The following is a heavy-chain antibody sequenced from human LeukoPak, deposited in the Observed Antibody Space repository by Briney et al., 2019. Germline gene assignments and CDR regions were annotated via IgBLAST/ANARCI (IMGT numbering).Heavy chain of an antibody. D-gene: IGHD3-10*01. CDR2: IWYDGSNK. V-gene: IGHV3-33*01. CDR3: ARAGNFGSGSYFRDAFDI. Sequence: GGSLRLSCAASGFTFSRYGMHWVRQAPGKGREWGALIWYDGSNKNYAASVTGRFTISRDNPRNTLYLEMDSLRVEDTAVYFCARAGNFGSGSYFRDAFDIWGQGTMVTVSS. J-gene: IGHJ3*02. CDR1: GFTFSRYG.